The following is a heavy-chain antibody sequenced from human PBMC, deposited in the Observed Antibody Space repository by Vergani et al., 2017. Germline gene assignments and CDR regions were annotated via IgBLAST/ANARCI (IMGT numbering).Heavy chain of an antibody. V-gene: IGHV1-18*01. CDR3: ARVVPITMVRGIYLPGYYYGMDV. Sequence: QVQLGQSGAEVKRPGASVKVSCKASGYTFTSYGISWVRQAPGQGLEWMGWISAYNGNTNYAQKLQGRVTMTTDTSTSTAYMELRSLRSDDTAVYYCARVVPITMVRGIYLPGYYYGMDVWGQGP. CDR1: GYTFTSYG. CDR2: ISAYNGNT. J-gene: IGHJ6*02. D-gene: IGHD3-10*01.